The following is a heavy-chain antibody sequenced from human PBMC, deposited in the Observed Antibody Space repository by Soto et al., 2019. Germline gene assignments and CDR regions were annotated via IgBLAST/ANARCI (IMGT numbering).Heavy chain of an antibody. J-gene: IGHJ3*01. CDR1: GHTFTKYY. Sequence: QVQLVQSGAEVKKPGASVKVSCKASGHTFTKYYMHWVRQAPGQGLAWMGRINPSGGDTTYAQRFQGRITMTSDTSTTTLYMELDSLTSEDTDVYYCASPSGNSGGDAFLLWGQGTMVIVSS. V-gene: IGHV1-46*01. D-gene: IGHD1-26*01. CDR2: INPSGGDT. CDR3: ASPSGNSGGDAFLL.